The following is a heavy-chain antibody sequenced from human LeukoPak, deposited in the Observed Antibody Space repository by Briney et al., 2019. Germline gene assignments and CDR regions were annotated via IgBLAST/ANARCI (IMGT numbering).Heavy chain of an antibody. D-gene: IGHD1-26*01. CDR3: ARHSGGGSYYEFDY. CDR2: IYYSGST. Sequence: SETLSLTCAVYGGSFSGYYWSWIRQPPGKGLEWIGYIYYSGSTNYNPSLKSRVTISVDTSKNQFSLKLSSVTAADTAVYYCARHSGGGSYYEFDYWGQGTLVTVSS. J-gene: IGHJ4*02. CDR1: GGSFSGYY. V-gene: IGHV4-59*08.